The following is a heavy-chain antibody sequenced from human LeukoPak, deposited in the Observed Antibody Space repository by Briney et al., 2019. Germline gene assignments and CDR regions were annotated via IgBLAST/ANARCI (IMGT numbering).Heavy chain of an antibody. CDR2: IYHSGST. J-gene: IGHJ2*01. D-gene: IGHD2-2*02. CDR3: ARLYCSSTSCYTDWYFDL. Sequence: SETLSLTCTVSGASIRSGDYYWSWIRQPPGKGPEWIGYIYHSGSTYYNPSLKSRVTISVDRSKNQFSLKLSSVTAADTAVYYCARLYCSSTSCYTDWYFDLWGRGTLVTVSS. V-gene: IGHV4-30-2*01. CDR1: GASIRSGDYY.